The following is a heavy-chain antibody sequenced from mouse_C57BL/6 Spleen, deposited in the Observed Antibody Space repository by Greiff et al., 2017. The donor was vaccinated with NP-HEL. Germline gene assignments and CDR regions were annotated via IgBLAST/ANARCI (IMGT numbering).Heavy chain of an antibody. CDR2: ISYDGSN. Sequence: EVKVEESGPGLVKPSQSLSLTCSVTGYSITSGYYWNWIRQFPGNNLEWMGYISYDGSNNYNPSLKNRISLTRDTSKNPFFLKLNSVTTEDTATYYCATSNWDGPYFDVWGTGTTVTVSS. D-gene: IGHD4-1*01. J-gene: IGHJ1*03. V-gene: IGHV3-6*01. CDR1: GYSITSGYY. CDR3: ATSNWDGPYFDV.